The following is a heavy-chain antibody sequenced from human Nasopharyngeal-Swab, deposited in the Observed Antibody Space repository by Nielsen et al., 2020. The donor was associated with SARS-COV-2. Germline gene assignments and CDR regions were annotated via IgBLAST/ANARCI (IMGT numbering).Heavy chain of an antibody. V-gene: IGHV3-23*01. D-gene: IGHD2/OR15-2a*01. J-gene: IGHJ4*02. CDR3: SKNEYFCFDF. Sequence: GGSLRLSCAASGFTFSSYAMSWVRQAPGKGLEWVSSISGSGGSTYYADSVKGRFTISRDNSKNTLYLQMNGLRAEDTAIYYCSKNEYFCFDFWGQGALVTVSS. CDR1: GFTFSSYA. CDR2: ISGSGGST.